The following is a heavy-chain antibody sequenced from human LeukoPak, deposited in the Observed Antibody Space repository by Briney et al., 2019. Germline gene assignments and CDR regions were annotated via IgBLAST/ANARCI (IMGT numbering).Heavy chain of an antibody. D-gene: IGHD5-18*01. CDR2: IRFDGTNK. CDR1: GFTFSSSA. Sequence: PGGSLRLSCAASGFTFSSSAMHWVRQAPGKGLGWVAFIRFDGTNKYYADSVKGRFTISGDNSKNTLYLQMNSLRAEDTAVYYCAKGYSYGYEYWGQGALVTVSS. V-gene: IGHV3-30*02. CDR3: AKGYSYGYEY. J-gene: IGHJ4*02.